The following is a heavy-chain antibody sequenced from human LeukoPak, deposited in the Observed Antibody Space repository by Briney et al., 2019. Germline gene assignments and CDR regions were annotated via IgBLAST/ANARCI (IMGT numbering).Heavy chain of an antibody. J-gene: IGHJ5*02. D-gene: IGHD6-13*01. Sequence: GGSLRLSCAASGFTFSSYAMSWVRQAPGKGLEWVSAISGSGGSTYYADSVKGRFTISRDDSKDTLYLQMNSLRAEDTAVYYCARTGYSSSEGHFINWFDPWGQGTLVTVSS. CDR1: GFTFSSYA. CDR3: ARTGYSSSEGHFINWFDP. CDR2: ISGSGGST. V-gene: IGHV3-23*01.